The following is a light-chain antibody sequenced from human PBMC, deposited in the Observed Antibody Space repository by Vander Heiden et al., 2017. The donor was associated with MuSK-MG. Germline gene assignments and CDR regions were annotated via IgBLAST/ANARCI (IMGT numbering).Light chain of an antibody. CDR3: QQATSFPLT. CDR2: SAS. CDR1: QHISSW. J-gene: IGKJ4*01. V-gene: IGKV1-12*01. Sequence: DIQMTQSPSSVSASVGDRVTITCRASQHISSWLAWYQQTPGKAPKLLIYSASSLQSGVPPRFSGSGSGTDFTLTISSLQPEDFATYFCQQATSFPLTFGGRTKVEIK.